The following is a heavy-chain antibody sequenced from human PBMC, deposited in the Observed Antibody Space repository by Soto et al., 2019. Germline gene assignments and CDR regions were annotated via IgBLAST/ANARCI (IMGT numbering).Heavy chain of an antibody. J-gene: IGHJ4*02. D-gene: IGHD2-15*01. CDR2: ISSSSTTI. Sequence: EVQLVESGGGLVQPGGSLRLSCAASGFTFSSYSMSWVRQAPGKGLQWVSYISSSSTTIYYADSVKGRFTISRDNAKNSLYLQMNSLRDEDTAVYDCARGYCSGGSCYSGDLDDYWGQGTLVTVSS. CDR3: ARGYCSGGSCYSGDLDDY. CDR1: GFTFSSYS. V-gene: IGHV3-48*02.